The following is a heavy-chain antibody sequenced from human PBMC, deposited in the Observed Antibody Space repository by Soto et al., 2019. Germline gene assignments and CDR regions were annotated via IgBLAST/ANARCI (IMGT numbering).Heavy chain of an antibody. CDR1: GFTFTRYS. V-gene: IGHV3-21*06. J-gene: IGHJ4*02. CDR2: ISSTTNYI. D-gene: IGHD3-10*01. CDR3: ARESGDLTSNFDY. Sequence: PGGSLRLSCAASGFTFTRYSMNWVRQAPGKGLEWVSSISSTTNYIYYADSLKGRFTISRDNAKNSLYLEMNSLRAEDTAVYYCARESGDLTSNFDYWGQGTRVTVSS.